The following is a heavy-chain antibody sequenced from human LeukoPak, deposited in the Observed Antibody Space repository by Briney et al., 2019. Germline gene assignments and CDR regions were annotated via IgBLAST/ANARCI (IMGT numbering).Heavy chain of an antibody. J-gene: IGHJ4*02. V-gene: IGHV4-39*07. D-gene: IGHD6-19*01. CDR1: GGSISSSSYY. CDR2: MYHSGSS. CDR3: AVSSGWYKIDY. Sequence: PSETLSLTCTVSGGSISSSSYYWGWIRQPPGKGLEWIGEMYHSGSSNYNPSLKSRVTISVDKSKNQFSLKLSSVTAADTALYYCAVSSGWYKIDYWGQGTLVTVSS.